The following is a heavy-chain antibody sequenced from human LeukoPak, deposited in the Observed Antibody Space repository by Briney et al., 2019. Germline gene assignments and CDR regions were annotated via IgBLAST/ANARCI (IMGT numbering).Heavy chain of an antibody. Sequence: GGSLRLSCAASGFTSSNAWMSWVRQAPGKGLEWVGRIKSKTDGGTTDYAAPVKGRFTISRDDSKNTLYLQMNSLKTEDTAVYYCTTATMTLPGNWFDPWGQGTLVTVSS. CDR1: GFTSSNAW. CDR2: IKSKTDGGTT. V-gene: IGHV3-15*01. D-gene: IGHD3-3*01. CDR3: TTATMTLPGNWFDP. J-gene: IGHJ5*02.